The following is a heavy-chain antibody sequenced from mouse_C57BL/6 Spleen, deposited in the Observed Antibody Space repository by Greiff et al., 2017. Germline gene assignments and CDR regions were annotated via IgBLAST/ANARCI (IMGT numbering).Heavy chain of an antibody. Sequence: VQLQQSGAELARPGASVKLSCKSSGYNFPSSGLSWVTHRTGQGLEWIREIYPRSGNTYYNEKFKGKAPLTAEKASSTAYMGLRSLTSEDSAVYFCARGDYEEDWGQGTTLTVSS. CDR2: IYPRSGNT. CDR3: ARGDYEED. CDR1: GYNFPSSG. D-gene: IGHD2-4*01. J-gene: IGHJ2*01. V-gene: IGHV1-81*01.